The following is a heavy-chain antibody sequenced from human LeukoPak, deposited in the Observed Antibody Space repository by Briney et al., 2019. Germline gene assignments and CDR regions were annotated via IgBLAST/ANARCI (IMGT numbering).Heavy chain of an antibody. V-gene: IGHV1-18*01. Sequence: ASVKVSCKASGYTFTSYGISWVRQAPGQGLEWMGWIGAYNGNRNYAQKLQGRVTMTTDTSTSTAYMELRSLRSDDTAVYYCARDFFDSSSSLFFDYWGQGTLVTVSS. CDR3: ARDFFDSSSSLFFDY. D-gene: IGHD6-6*01. CDR1: GYTFTSYG. CDR2: IGAYNGNR. J-gene: IGHJ4*02.